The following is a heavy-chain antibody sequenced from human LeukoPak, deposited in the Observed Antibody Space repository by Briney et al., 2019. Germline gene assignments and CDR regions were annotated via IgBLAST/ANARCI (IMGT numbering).Heavy chain of an antibody. V-gene: IGHV3-23*01. CDR3: AKFDYYDSSGYYNKVLDAFDI. CDR1: GFTFRSYA. D-gene: IGHD3-22*01. CDR2: ISGSGGST. J-gene: IGHJ3*02. Sequence: GGSLRLSCGASGFTFRSYAMSWVRQAPGKGLEWVSAISGSGGSTYYADSVKGRFAISRDNSKNTLYLQMNSLRAEDTAVYYCAKFDYYDSSGYYNKVLDAFDIWGQGTMVTVSS.